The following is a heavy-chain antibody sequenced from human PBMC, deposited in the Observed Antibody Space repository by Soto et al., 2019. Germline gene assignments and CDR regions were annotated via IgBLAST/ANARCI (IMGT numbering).Heavy chain of an antibody. V-gene: IGHV3-7*04. CDR3: ARGIAVAGIVY. CDR1: GFTFSSYW. CDR2: IKQDGSEK. J-gene: IGHJ4*02. Sequence: EVQLVESGGGLVQPGGSLSLSCAASGFTFSSYWMSWVRQAPGKGLEWVANIKQDGSEKYYVDSVKGRFTISRDNAKNSLYLQMNSLRAEDTAVYYCARGIAVAGIVYWGQGTLVTVSP. D-gene: IGHD6-19*01.